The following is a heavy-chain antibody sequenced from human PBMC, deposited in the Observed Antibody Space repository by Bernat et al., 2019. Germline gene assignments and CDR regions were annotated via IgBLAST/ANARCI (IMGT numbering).Heavy chain of an antibody. J-gene: IGHJ4*02. CDR3: AGSGYCSGGSCSDFDY. Sequence: QVQLVESGGGVVQPGRSLRLSCAASGFTFSSYGMHWVRQAPGKGLEWVAVIWYDGSNKYYADCVKGRFTISRDNSKNTLYLQMNSLRAEDTAVYYCAGSGYCSGGSCSDFDYWGQGTLVTVSS. D-gene: IGHD2-15*01. CDR1: GFTFSSYG. V-gene: IGHV3-33*01. CDR2: IWYDGSNK.